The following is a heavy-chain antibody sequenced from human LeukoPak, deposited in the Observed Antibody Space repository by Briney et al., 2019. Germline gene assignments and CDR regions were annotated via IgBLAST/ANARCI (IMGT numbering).Heavy chain of an antibody. J-gene: IGHJ4*02. CDR3: ARGLLSHYDSSGYYFY. CDR2: INPSGGST. Sequence: ASVKVSCKASGYTFTSYYMHWVRQAPGQGLEWMGIINPSGGSTSYAQKFQGRVTMTRNTSISTAYMELSSLRSEDTAVYYCARGLLSHYDSSGYYFYWGQGTLVTVSS. V-gene: IGHV1-46*01. CDR1: GYTFTSYY. D-gene: IGHD3-22*01.